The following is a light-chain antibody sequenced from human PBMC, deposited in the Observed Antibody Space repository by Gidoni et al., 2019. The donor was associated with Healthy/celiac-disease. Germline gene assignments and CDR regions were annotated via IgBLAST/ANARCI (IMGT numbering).Light chain of an antibody. Sequence: QSALTQPASVSSLPGQSITISCTGTSSDVGGYNYVSWYQQHPGKAPKLMIYEVSNRPSGFSNRFSGSKSGNTASLTISGLQAEDEADYYCSSYTSSSTVVFGGGTKLTVL. CDR1: SSDVGGYNY. CDR3: SSYTSSSTVV. J-gene: IGLJ2*01. CDR2: EVS. V-gene: IGLV2-14*01.